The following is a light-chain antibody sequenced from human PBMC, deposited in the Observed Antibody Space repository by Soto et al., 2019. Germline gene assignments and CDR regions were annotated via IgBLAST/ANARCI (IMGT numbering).Light chain of an antibody. CDR3: QQRYRWPPIT. J-gene: IGKJ5*01. CDR1: QSVTSN. Sequence: IVLMQSPGTLSLSPWEKATLSCKTSQSVTSNLAWYQQKPGQAPRLLISGTSSRAAGIPDRLSGSGSGTDFTLSISSLEPEDFAVYYCQQRYRWPPITFGQGTRLEIK. CDR2: GTS. V-gene: IGKV3-11*01.